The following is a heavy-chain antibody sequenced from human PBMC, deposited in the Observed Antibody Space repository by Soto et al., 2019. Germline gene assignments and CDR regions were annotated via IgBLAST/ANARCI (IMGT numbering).Heavy chain of an antibody. CDR3: ARVHIAARDY. CDR1: GFTFSAYT. Sequence: EVQLVESGGGLVKPGGSLRLSCAVSGFTFSAYTMSWVRQPPGKGLAWVATISSISTYIKYADSVKGRFTISRDNARNSLYLQMDSLRVEDTAVYYCARVHIAARDYWGQGTLVTVSS. CDR2: ISSISTYI. D-gene: IGHD6-6*01. V-gene: IGHV3-21*01. J-gene: IGHJ4*02.